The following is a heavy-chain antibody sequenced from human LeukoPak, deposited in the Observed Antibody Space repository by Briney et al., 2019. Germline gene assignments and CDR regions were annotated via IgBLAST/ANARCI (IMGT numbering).Heavy chain of an antibody. V-gene: IGHV3-7*01. D-gene: IGHD5-12*01. CDR2: IKQDGSEK. CDR3: VRERNSGYDWYFDY. CDR1: GFTFSSYW. J-gene: IGHJ4*02. Sequence: GGSLRLSCAASGFTFSSYWMSWVRQAPGKGLEWVANIKQDGSEKYYVDSVKGRFTISRDNAKNSLYLQMNSLRAEDTAVYYCVRERNSGYDWYFDYWGQGTLVTVPS.